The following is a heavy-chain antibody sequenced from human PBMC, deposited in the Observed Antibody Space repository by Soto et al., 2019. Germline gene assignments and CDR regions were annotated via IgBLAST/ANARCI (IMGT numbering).Heavy chain of an antibody. CDR1: GFTFSSYG. V-gene: IGHV3-33*01. CDR2: IWYDGSNK. CDR3: ARDGDSSSWSYYYGMDV. Sequence: GGSLRLSCAASGFTFSSYGMHWVRQAPGKGLEWVAVIWYDGSNKYYADSVKGRFTISRDNSKNTLYLQMNSLRAEETAVYYCARDGDSSSWSYYYGMDVWGQGTTVTVSS. D-gene: IGHD6-13*01. J-gene: IGHJ6*02.